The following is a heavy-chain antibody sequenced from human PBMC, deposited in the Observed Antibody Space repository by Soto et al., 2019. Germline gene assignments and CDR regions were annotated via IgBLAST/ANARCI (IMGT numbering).Heavy chain of an antibody. D-gene: IGHD4-17*01. CDR1: GGSISSGY. CDR3: ARETSGDYVGYFAP. CDR2: TYHSGNP. Sequence: SETLSLTCSVSGGSISSGYWTWIRHPPGKALEWIGHTYHSGNPYYNPSLKSRVIISVDRSKNQFSLKVRSVTAADTAVYYCARETSGDYVGYFAPWGQGILVTVSS. J-gene: IGHJ5*02. V-gene: IGHV4-30-2*01.